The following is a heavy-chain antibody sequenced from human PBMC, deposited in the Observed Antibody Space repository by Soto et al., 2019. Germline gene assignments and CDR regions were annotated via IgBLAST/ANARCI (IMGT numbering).Heavy chain of an antibody. CDR1: GFRFNIFN. J-gene: IGHJ4*01. CDR2: ISVSGDNI. V-gene: IGHV3-21*01. CDR3: ARDLGLRKSLFDY. Sequence: PGGSLRLSCLASGFRFNIFNMNWIRRPPGRGLEWVASISVSGDNIYYGDSVQGQFTISRDNSKRSVFLDLSSLRVEETDVYYCARDLGLRKSLFDYWVHGQLIAASS. D-gene: IGHD3-16*01.